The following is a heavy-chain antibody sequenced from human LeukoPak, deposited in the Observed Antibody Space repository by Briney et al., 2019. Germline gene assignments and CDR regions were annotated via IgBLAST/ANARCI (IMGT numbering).Heavy chain of an antibody. Sequence: GESLKISCKGFGYGFTNSWIGWGRQMPGKGLEWMGTIYPGDSDSRYRPSFQGQVTISADKSISTAYLQWSSLKTSDTAMYYCARLGLESYGNAGYYYLDYWGQGALVTVSS. J-gene: IGHJ4*02. V-gene: IGHV5-51*01. CDR1: GYGFTNSW. CDR2: IYPGDSDS. D-gene: IGHD3-9*01. CDR3: ARLGLESYGNAGYYYLDY.